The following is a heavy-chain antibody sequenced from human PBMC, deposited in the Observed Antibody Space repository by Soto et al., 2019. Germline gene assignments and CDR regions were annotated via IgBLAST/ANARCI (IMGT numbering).Heavy chain of an antibody. Sequence: QVQLVQSGAEVKKPGASVRVSCKASGYTFSSYGISWVRQAPGQGLEWVGCISGFDGDTTYAQKFHGRVTMTTDTSTPTAYMDLTLLRIDATAVYYCARAPRLNNDTGGDSGYWGQGPLVTVSS. CDR3: ARAPRLNNDTGGDSGY. D-gene: IGHD2-21*02. J-gene: IGHJ4*02. CDR1: GYTFSSYG. V-gene: IGHV1-18*04. CDR2: ISGFDGDT.